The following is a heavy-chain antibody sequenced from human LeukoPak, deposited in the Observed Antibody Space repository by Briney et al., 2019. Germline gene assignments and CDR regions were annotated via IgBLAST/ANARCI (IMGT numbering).Heavy chain of an antibody. CDR3: ARGGYDYGGLDGSPATLDY. CDR1: GYTFTSYY. J-gene: IGHJ4*02. D-gene: IGHD4-23*01. Sequence: VASVKVSCKASGYTFTSYYMHWVRQAPGQGLEWMGIINPSGGSTSYAQKFQGRVTMTRDMSTSTVYMELSSLRSEDTAVYYCARGGYDYGGLDGSPATLDYWGQGTLVTVSS. CDR2: INPSGGST. V-gene: IGHV1-46*01.